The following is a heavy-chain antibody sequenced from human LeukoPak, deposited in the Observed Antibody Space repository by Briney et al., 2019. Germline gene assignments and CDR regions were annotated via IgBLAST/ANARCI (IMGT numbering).Heavy chain of an antibody. Sequence: GGSLRLSCAASGFTVSSNYMSWVRQAPGKGLEWVSVIYSGGSTYYADSVKGRFTISRDNAKNSLYLQMNSLRAEDTAVYYCASHGYSSGWYTQWGQGTLVTVSS. CDR2: IYSGGST. J-gene: IGHJ4*02. V-gene: IGHV3-53*01. CDR3: ASHGYSSGWYTQ. CDR1: GFTVSSNY. D-gene: IGHD6-19*01.